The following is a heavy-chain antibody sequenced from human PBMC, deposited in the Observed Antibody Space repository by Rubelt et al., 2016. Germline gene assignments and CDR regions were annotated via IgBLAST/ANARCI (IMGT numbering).Heavy chain of an antibody. Sequence: QVQLQQWGAGLVKPSETLSLTCTVSGGSISSSSYYWGWIRQPPGKGLEWIGEINHSGSTNYNPSVKGRVTSSVETSQNQFSLKRSSVTAADTAVYYCARGSPSGDYYVAGKIFDPWGQGTLVTVSS. CDR2: INHSGST. D-gene: IGHD3-22*01. CDR1: GGSISSSSYY. J-gene: IGHJ5*02. CDR3: ARGSPSGDYYVAGKIFDP. V-gene: IGHV4-39*07.